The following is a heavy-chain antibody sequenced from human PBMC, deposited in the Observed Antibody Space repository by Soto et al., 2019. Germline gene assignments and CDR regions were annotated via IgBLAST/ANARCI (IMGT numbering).Heavy chain of an antibody. Sequence: QVQLVQSGAEVKRPGASVKLSCKASGYTFTSSYIHWVRQAPGQGLEWMAIINPNGGSTNYAQKCQGRVTMTRDTSTTTVYMELSSLTSEATAVYYCARSLMEGDYWGQGTLVTVSS. J-gene: IGHJ4*02. CDR3: ARSLMEGDY. CDR1: GYTFTSSY. V-gene: IGHV1-46*03. CDR2: INPNGGST. D-gene: IGHD1-1*01.